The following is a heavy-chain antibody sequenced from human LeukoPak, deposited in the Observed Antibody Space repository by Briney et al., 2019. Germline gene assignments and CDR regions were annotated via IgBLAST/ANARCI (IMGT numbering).Heavy chain of an antibody. V-gene: IGHV4-34*01. CDR2: INHSGST. CDR1: GGSFSGYY. J-gene: IGHJ4*02. Sequence: TSETLSLTCAVYGGSFSGYYWSWIRQPPGKGLEWIGEINHSGSTNYNPSLKSRVTISVDTSKNQFSLKLSSVTAADTAVYYCASISWRQRLGGSDYWGQGTLVTVSS. D-gene: IGHD6-25*01. CDR3: ASISWRQRLGGSDY.